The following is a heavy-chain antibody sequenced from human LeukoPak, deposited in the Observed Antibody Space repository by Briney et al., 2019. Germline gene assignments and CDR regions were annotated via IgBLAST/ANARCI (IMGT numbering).Heavy chain of an antibody. Sequence: GGSLRLSCAASGFTFSSYGMHWVRQAPGKGLEWVAVISYDGSNKYYADSVKGRFTISRDNVKNTVYLQMRSLGAEDTAFYFCARGGYTGVYDIWGQGTMVTVSS. V-gene: IGHV3-30*03. D-gene: IGHD2-8*02. CDR1: GFTFSSYG. CDR2: ISYDGSNK. J-gene: IGHJ3*02. CDR3: ARGGYTGVYDI.